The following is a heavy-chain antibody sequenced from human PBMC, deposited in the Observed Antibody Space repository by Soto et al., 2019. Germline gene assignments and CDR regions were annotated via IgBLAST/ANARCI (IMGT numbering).Heavy chain of an antibody. D-gene: IGHD3-9*01. Sequence: PGGSLRLPCAACAFTFSSYAMSWVRQAPGKGLERLSAISGSGGSTYYADSVKGRFTISRDNSKNTLYLQMNSLRDEDTAVYYCAKDGEGCSPQASDDDILTAPYGMDVWGQGTAVTVYS. CDR1: AFTFSSYA. V-gene: IGHV3-23*01. CDR3: AKDGEGCSPQASDDDILTAPYGMDV. J-gene: IGHJ6*02. CDR2: ISGSGGST.